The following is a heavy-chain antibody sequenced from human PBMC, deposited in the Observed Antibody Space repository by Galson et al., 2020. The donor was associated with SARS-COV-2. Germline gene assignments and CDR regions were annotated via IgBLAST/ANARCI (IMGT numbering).Heavy chain of an antibody. CDR2: IYSGGST. Sequence: GGSLRLSCAASGFTVSSNYMSWVRQAPGKGLEWVSVIYSGGSTYYADSVKGRFTISRHNSKNTLYLQMNSLRAEDTAVYYCARLLVRGVRDFDYWGQRTLVTVSS. V-gene: IGHV3-53*04. J-gene: IGHJ4*02. D-gene: IGHD3-10*01. CDR3: ARLLVRGVRDFDY. CDR1: GFTVSSNY.